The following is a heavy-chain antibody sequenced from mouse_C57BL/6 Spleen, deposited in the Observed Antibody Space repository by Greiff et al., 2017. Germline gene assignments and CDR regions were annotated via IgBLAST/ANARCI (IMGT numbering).Heavy chain of an antibody. CDR3: ARHDYYGKGYAMDY. CDR1: GFSLTSYG. Sequence: VKLMESGPGLVAPSQSLSITCTVSGFSLTSYGVHWVRQPPGKGLEWLVVIWSDGSTTYNSALKSRLSISKDNSKSQVFLKMNSRQTDDTAMYDCARHDYYGKGYAMDYWGQGTSVTGSS. CDR2: IWSDGST. V-gene: IGHV2-6-1*01. D-gene: IGHD2-1*01. J-gene: IGHJ4*01.